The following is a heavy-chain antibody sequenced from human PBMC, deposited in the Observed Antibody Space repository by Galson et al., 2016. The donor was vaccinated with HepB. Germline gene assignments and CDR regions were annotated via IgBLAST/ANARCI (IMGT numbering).Heavy chain of an antibody. Sequence: SLRLSCAASGFTFSTYTMSWVRQAPGKGLEWVSGTDGLGGSTYYADSVKGRFTISRDNSKNTIYLQRNSLKADDTAIYYRAKDRYWNRDFDYWGRGTLVTVSS. J-gene: IGHJ4*02. CDR1: GFTFSTYT. V-gene: IGHV3-23*01. D-gene: IGHD1-1*01. CDR3: AKDRYWNRDFDY. CDR2: TDGLGGST.